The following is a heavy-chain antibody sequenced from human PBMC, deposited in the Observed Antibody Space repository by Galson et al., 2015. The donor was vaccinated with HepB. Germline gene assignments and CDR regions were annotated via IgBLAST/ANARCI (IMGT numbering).Heavy chain of an antibody. CDR1: GFSFNTYA. CDR2: ISVSGGTI. V-gene: IGHV3-23*01. CDR3: AKARGGIVVSDIDY. Sequence: SLRLSCAASGFSFNTYAMTWVRQAPGKGLEWVSVISVSGGTIYYADSVKGRFAISRDNPKNMLYLQMNSLRAEDTAVYYCAKARGGIVVSDIDYWGQGTLVTVSS. J-gene: IGHJ4*02. D-gene: IGHD3-22*01.